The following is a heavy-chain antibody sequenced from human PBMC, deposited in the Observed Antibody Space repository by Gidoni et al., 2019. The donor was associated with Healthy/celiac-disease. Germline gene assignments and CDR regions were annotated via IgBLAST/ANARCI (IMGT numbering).Heavy chain of an antibody. CDR1: GLTFSKAC. Sequence: VQLVASGGGVVTPGGSLRLSWAASGLTFSKACMGRVRPAPGQGLVVVCRNKCKTDCATTDYAAPMKGIFTISREDSKNTLYLQMKSLKTEDTAVFYCTRDPPHMRPYYYNGMDVWGKGTTVTVSS. J-gene: IGHJ6*04. V-gene: IGHV3-15*01. CDR2: NKCKTDCATT. CDR3: TRDPPHMRPYYYNGMDV.